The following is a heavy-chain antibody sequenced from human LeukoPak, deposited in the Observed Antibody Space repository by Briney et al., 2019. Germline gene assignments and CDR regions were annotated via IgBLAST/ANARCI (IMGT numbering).Heavy chain of an antibody. V-gene: IGHV4-59*01. CDR2: IYYSGST. CDR3: ARGTVRSSEYYFDY. D-gene: IGHD6-13*01. Sequence: SETLSLTCTVSGGSISSYYWSWIRQPPGKGLEWIGYIYYSGSTNYNPSLKSRVTISVDTSKNQFSLKLSSVTAADTAVYYCARGTVRSSEYYFDYWGQGTLATVSS. J-gene: IGHJ4*02. CDR1: GGSISSYY.